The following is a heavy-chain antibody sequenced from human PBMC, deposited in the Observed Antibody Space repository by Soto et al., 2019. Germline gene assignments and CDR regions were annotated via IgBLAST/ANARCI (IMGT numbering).Heavy chain of an antibody. CDR1: VSSMNNSSSY. V-gene: IGHV4-39*07. J-gene: IGHJ4*02. CDR2: IYYTGIP. CDR3: ARATRAYYYDSSGYYRQRYFDY. D-gene: IGHD3-22*01. Sequence: SETLSLTCTVTVSSMNNSSSYWGWIRQPPGKGLEWIGSIYYTGIPYYNPSLKSRVTISVDTSKNQFSLKLSSVTAADTAVYYCARATRAYYYDSSGYYRQRYFDYWGQGTPVTVSS.